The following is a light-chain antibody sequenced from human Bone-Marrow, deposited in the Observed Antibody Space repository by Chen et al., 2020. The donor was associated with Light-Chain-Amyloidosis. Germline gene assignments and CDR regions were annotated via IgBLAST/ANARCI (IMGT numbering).Light chain of an antibody. CDR1: SSNIGSNY. V-gene: IGLV1-47*01. CDR3: QSFDSNFVV. CDR2: RNN. Sequence: QSVLTQPPSASGTPGQRVTISCSGSSSNIGSNYVYWYQQLPGTAPKLLIYRNNQRPSGVPDRFSGSKSGTSASLAITGLQAEDEADYYCQSFDSNFVVFGGGTKLTVL. J-gene: IGLJ2*01.